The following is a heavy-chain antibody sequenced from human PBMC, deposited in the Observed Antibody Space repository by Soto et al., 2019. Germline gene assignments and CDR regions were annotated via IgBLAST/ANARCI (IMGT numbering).Heavy chain of an antibody. CDR3: ASQASRYFDSYWYFDL. J-gene: IGHJ2*01. V-gene: IGHV5-51*01. Sequence: PGESLKISCKGSGYSFTSYWIGWVRQMPGKGLEWMGIIYPGDSDTRYSPSFQGQVTISADKSISTAYLQWSSLKASDTAMYYCASQASRYFDSYWYFDLWGRGTLVTVSS. D-gene: IGHD3-9*01. CDR1: GYSFTSYW. CDR2: IYPGDSDT.